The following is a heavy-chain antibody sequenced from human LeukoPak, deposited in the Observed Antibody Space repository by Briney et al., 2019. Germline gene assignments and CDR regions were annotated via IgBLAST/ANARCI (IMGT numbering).Heavy chain of an antibody. J-gene: IGHJ4*02. CDR1: GFTFSSYE. Sequence: GGSLRLSCAASGFTFSSYEMNWVRQAPGKGLEWFSAISGSGVGTYYADSVKGRFTISRDNSKNTLYLQMNSLRAEDTAVYYCATWGSAAMWRLFDYWGQGTLVTVSS. CDR3: ATWGSAAMWRLFDY. V-gene: IGHV3-23*01. D-gene: IGHD2-2*01. CDR2: ISGSGVGT.